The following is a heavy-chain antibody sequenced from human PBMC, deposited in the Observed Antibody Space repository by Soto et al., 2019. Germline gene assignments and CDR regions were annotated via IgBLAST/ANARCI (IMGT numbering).Heavy chain of an antibody. CDR2: INPNSGGT. D-gene: IGHD3-3*01. J-gene: IGHJ4*02. V-gene: IGHV1-2*02. CDR1: GYTFTGYY. Sequence: GASVKVSCKASGYTFTGYYMPWVRQAPGQGLEWMGWINPNSGGTNYAQKFQGRVTMTRDTSISTAYMELSRLRSDDTAVYYCARVPGILSGFDYWGQGTLVTVSS. CDR3: ARVPGILSGFDY.